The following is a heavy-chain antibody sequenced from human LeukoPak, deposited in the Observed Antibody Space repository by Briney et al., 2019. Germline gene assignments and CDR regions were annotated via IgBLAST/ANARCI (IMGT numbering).Heavy chain of an antibody. CDR2: IIPIFGTA. J-gene: IGHJ4*02. D-gene: IGHD5-24*01. CDR3: ARDRPDGYNPFDY. Sequence: SVKVSCKASGGTFSSYAISWVRQVPGQGLEWMGRIIPIFGTANYAQKFQGRVTITTDESTSTAYMELSSLRSEDTAVYYCARDRPDGYNPFDYWGQGTLVTVSS. CDR1: GGTFSSYA. V-gene: IGHV1-69*05.